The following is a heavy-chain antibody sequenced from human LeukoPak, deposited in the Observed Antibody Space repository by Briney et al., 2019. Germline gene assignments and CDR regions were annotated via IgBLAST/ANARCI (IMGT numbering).Heavy chain of an antibody. J-gene: IGHJ6*03. D-gene: IGHD4-17*01. Sequence: GASVKVSCKASGCTFTGYYMHWVRQAPGQGLEWMGWINPNSGGTNYAQKFQGRVTMTRDTSVSTAYMELSRLRSDDTAVYYCARGDYVVYYMDVWGKGTTVTISS. V-gene: IGHV1-2*02. CDR2: INPNSGGT. CDR3: ARGDYVVYYMDV. CDR1: GCTFTGYY.